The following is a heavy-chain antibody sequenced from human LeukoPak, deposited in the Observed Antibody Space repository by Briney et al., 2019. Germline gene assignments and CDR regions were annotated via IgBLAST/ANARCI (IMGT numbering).Heavy chain of an antibody. Sequence: ASVKVSCKASGYTFTSYYMHWVRQAPGQGLEWMGIINPSGGSTSYAQKFQGRVTMTRDTSTSTVYMELSSLRSEDTAVYYCARGDYYYDSSGYSLFDYWGQGTLVTVSS. J-gene: IGHJ4*02. V-gene: IGHV1-46*01. CDR2: INPSGGST. CDR3: ARGDYYYDSSGYSLFDY. CDR1: GYTFTSYY. D-gene: IGHD3-22*01.